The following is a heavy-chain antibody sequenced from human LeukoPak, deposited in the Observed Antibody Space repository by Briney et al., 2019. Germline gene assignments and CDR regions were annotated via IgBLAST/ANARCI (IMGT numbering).Heavy chain of an antibody. CDR3: ARGSYYDSSGYYYVGYYFDY. CDR1: GYTFTGYY. J-gene: IGHJ4*02. CDR2: INPNSGGT. D-gene: IGHD3-22*01. V-gene: IGHV1-2*02. Sequence: GASVKVSCKASGYTFTGYYMHWVRQAPGQGLEWMGWINPNSGGTNYAQKFQGRVTMTRDTSISTAYMELSRLRSDDTAVYYCARGSYYDSSGYYYVGYYFDYWGQGTLVTVSS.